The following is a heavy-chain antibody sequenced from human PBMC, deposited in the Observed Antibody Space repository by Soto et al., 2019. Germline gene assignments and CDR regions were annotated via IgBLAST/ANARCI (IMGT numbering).Heavy chain of an antibody. D-gene: IGHD1-26*01. Sequence: ASVKVSCTASGYTFTGYYMHWVRQAPGQGLEWMGWINPNSGGTNYAQKFQGWVTMTRDTSISTAYMELSRLRSDDTAVYHCARGVGGSPGIPRFDYWGQGTLVTVSS. J-gene: IGHJ4*02. V-gene: IGHV1-2*04. CDR3: ARGVGGSPGIPRFDY. CDR2: INPNSGGT. CDR1: GYTFTGYY.